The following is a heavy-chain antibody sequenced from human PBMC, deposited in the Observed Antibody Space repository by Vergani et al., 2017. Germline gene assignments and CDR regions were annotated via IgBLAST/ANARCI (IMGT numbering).Heavy chain of an antibody. CDR3: ARAPYCSGGSFYRAIPFDY. Sequence: QVQLVQSGAEVKKPGSSVKVSCKASGGTFSSYAISWVRQAPGQGLEWMGGIIPIFGTANYAQKFQGRVTITADESTGTAYMELSSLRSEDTAVYYCARAPYCSGGSFYRAIPFDYWGQGTLVTVSS. V-gene: IGHV1-69*01. CDR1: GGTFSSYA. D-gene: IGHD2-15*01. CDR2: IIPIFGTA. J-gene: IGHJ4*02.